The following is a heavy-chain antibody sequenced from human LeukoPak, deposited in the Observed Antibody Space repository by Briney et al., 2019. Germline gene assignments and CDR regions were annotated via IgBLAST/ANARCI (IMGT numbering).Heavy chain of an antibody. CDR1: IYSFTGYY. J-gene: IGHJ4*02. CDR2: INPNSGGS. CDR3: AREDSSGYDY. V-gene: IGHV1-2*02. Sequence: ASVKVSCKASIYSFTGYYMHWLRQAPGQGLEWMGWINPNSGGSNYAQNFQGRVTMTRDTSISTAYMDVSRLRSDDTAVYYCAREDSSGYDYWGQGTLVTVSS. D-gene: IGHD3-22*01.